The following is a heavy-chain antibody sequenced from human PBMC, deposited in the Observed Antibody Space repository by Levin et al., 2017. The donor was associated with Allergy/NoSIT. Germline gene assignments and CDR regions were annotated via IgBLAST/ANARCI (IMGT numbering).Heavy chain of an antibody. V-gene: IGHV3-66*01. CDR1: GFTVSSNY. Sequence: SGGSLRLSCAASGFTVSSNYMSWVRQAPGKGLEWVSVIYSGGSTYYADSVKGRFTISRDNSKNTLYLQMNSLRAEDTAVYYCARCLYDSSGYCLGFDYWGQGTLVTVSS. CDR3: ARCLYDSSGYCLGFDY. J-gene: IGHJ4*02. D-gene: IGHD3-22*01. CDR2: IYSGGST.